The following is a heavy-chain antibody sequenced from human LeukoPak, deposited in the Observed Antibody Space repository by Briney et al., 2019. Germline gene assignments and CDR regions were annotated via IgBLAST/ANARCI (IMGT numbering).Heavy chain of an antibody. V-gene: IGHV5-51*01. D-gene: IGHD3-22*01. CDR3: ARWKLLYYYDSSGDIDY. J-gene: IGHJ4*02. CDR1: GYSFTSYW. Sequence: GESLKISCKGSGYSFTSYWIGWVRQMPGKGLEWMGIIYPGDSDTRYSPSFQGQVTISADKSTSTAYLQWSSLKASDTAMYYCARWKLLYYYDSSGDIDYWGQGTLVTVSS. CDR2: IYPGDSDT.